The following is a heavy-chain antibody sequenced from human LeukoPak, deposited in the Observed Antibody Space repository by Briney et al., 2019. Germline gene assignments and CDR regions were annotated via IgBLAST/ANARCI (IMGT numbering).Heavy chain of an antibody. V-gene: IGHV4-39*01. D-gene: IGHD3-10*01. CDR3: ARHLNYYGSVPRLDY. J-gene: IGHJ4*02. Sequence: SETLSLTCTVSGGSFSSYYWGWIRQPPGKGLEWIGSIYYSGSTYYNPSLKSRVTISVDTSKNQFSLKLSSVTAADTAVYYCARHLNYYGSVPRLDYWGQGTLVTVSS. CDR2: IYYSGST. CDR1: GGSFSSYY.